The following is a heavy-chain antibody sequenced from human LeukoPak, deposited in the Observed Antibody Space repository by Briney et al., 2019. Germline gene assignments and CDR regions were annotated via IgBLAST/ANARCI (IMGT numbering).Heavy chain of an antibody. Sequence: ASVKVSCKASGYTFTGYYMHWVRQAPGQGLEWMGWINPNSGGTNYAQKFQGRVTMTRDTSISTAYMELSRLRSDDTAVYYYARTGRLRFTGGFDIWGQGTMVTVSS. V-gene: IGHV1-2*02. CDR1: GYTFTGYY. CDR2: INPNSGGT. J-gene: IGHJ3*02. CDR3: ARTGRLRFTGGFDI. D-gene: IGHD4-17*01.